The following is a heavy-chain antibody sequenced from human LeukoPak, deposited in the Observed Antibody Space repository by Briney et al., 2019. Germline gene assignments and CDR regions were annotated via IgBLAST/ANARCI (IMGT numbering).Heavy chain of an antibody. CDR1: GGSISSGSYY. Sequence: TLSLTCTVSGGSISSGSYYWSWIRQPAGKGLEWIGRIYTSGSTNYNPSLKSRVTMSVDTSKNQFSLKLSSVTAADTAVYYCARTLRYSGSYYGGWGQGTLVTVSS. CDR3: ARTLRYSGSYYGG. D-gene: IGHD1-26*01. J-gene: IGHJ4*02. CDR2: IYTSGST. V-gene: IGHV4-61*02.